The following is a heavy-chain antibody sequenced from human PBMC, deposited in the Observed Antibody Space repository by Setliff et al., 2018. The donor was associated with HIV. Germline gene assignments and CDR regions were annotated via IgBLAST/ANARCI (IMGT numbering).Heavy chain of an antibody. D-gene: IGHD1-7*01. Sequence: PSETLSLTCAVYGGSFSGFYWSWIRQAPGKGLEWIGEINHSGKTNYNPSLKSRITLSVDTSENQFALKLASVTAADTAVYYCAREGITGTTLHPYWGQGTLVTVSS. CDR3: AREGITGTTLHPY. V-gene: IGHV4-34*01. J-gene: IGHJ4*02. CDR2: INHSGKT. CDR1: GGSFSGFY.